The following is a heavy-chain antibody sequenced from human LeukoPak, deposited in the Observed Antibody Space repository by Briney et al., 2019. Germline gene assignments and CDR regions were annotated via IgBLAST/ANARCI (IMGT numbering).Heavy chain of an antibody. V-gene: IGHV3-23*01. CDR1: RFTFSSYA. CDR3: AKSQTTSSYASNDY. D-gene: IGHD6-6*01. J-gene: IGHJ4*02. CDR2: ISGSGDDI. Sequence: GGSLRLSCEASRFTFSSYAMSWVRQAPGKGLEWVSVISGSGDDIYYADSVKGRFTISRDISRNTLYLQMNSLRAEDTAVYYCAKSQTTSSYASNDYWGQGALVTVSS.